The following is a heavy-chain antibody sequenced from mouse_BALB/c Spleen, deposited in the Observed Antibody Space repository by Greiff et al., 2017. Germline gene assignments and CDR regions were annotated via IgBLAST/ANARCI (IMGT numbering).Heavy chain of an antibody. D-gene: IGHD2-4*01. CDR2: IDPANGNT. Sequence: VTLKVSGAELVKPGASVKLSCTASGFNIKDTYMHWVKQRPEQGLEWIGRIDPANGNTKYDPKFQGKATITADTSSNTAYLQLSSLTSEDTAVYYCARGITTVFDYWGQGTTLTVSS. J-gene: IGHJ2*01. CDR3: ARGITTVFDY. CDR1: GFNIKDTY. V-gene: IGHV14-3*02.